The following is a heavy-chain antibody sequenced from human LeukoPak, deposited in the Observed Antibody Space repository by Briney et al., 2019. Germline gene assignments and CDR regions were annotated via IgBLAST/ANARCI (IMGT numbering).Heavy chain of an antibody. J-gene: IGHJ5*02. D-gene: IGHD4-17*01. CDR2: INHSGST. V-gene: IGHV4-34*01. CDR3: ARASWSTVSNWFDP. CDR1: GGSFSGYY. Sequence: SPSETLSLTCAVYGGSFSGYYWSWIRQPPVKGLEWIGEINHSGSTNYNPSLKSRVTISVDTSKNQFSLKLSSVTAADTAVYYCARASWSTVSNWFDPWGQGTLVTVSS.